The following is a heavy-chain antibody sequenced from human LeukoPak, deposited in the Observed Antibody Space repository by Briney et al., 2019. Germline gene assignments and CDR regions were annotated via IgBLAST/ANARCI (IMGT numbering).Heavy chain of an antibody. J-gene: IGHJ5*02. Sequence: ETLSLTCGASGGSFSDYYWSWVRQAPGKGLEWVSIINGDSSNRYYADSVKGRFTISRDNSKNTMYLQMNSLTAEDTAVYYCAKGGSYSPFDPWGQGTLVTVSS. CDR2: INGDSSNR. CDR3: AKGGSYSPFDP. V-gene: IGHV3-23*01. CDR1: GGSFSDYY. D-gene: IGHD3-22*01.